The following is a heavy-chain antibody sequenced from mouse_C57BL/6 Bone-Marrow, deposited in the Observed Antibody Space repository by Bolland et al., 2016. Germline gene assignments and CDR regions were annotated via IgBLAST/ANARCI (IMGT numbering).Heavy chain of an antibody. V-gene: IGHV1-81*01. CDR3: ARRGY. CDR2: IYPRNGNT. J-gene: IGHJ2*01. Sequence: IYPRNGNTYYNEKFKGKATLTADKSSSTAYMELRSLTSEDSAVYFCARRGYWGQGTT.